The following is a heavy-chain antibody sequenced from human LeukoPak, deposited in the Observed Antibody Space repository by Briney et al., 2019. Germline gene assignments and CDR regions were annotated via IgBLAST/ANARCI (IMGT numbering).Heavy chain of an antibody. J-gene: IGHJ4*02. V-gene: IGHV3-53*01. CDR2: IYGGGTT. CDR3: ARVSFTYGPLDS. Sequence: GGSLRLSCAASGFTVSSSYINWVRQAPGKGLEWVSVIYGGGTTYYADSVKGRFTMSRDNSKNTLYLQMNSLRAEDTAVYYCARVSFTYGPLDSWGPGILVTVSS. CDR1: GFTVSSSY. D-gene: IGHD4-17*01.